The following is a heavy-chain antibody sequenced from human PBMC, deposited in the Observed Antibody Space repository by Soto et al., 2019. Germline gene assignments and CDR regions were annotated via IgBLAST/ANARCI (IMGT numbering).Heavy chain of an antibody. CDR3: AKGEYYDFWSGYPQAYNWFDP. J-gene: IGHJ5*02. V-gene: IGHV3-30*18. Sequence: VQLVESGGGVVQPGRSLRLSCAASGFTFSSYGMHWVRQAPGKGLEWVAVISYDGSNKYYADSVKGRFTISRDNSKNTLYLQMNSLRAEDTAVYYCAKGEYYDFWSGYPQAYNWFDPWGQGTLVTVSS. CDR2: ISYDGSNK. CDR1: GFTFSSYG. D-gene: IGHD3-3*01.